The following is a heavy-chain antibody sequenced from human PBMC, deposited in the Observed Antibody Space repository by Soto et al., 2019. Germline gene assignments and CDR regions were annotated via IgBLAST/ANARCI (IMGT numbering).Heavy chain of an antibody. D-gene: IGHD3-10*01. Sequence: EVQLVESGGGLAQPGGSLRLSCAASGFIFSSDWMHWVRQAPGKGLVWVSRINTDGSDTSYADSVKGRFTISRDTAKNTLYLQMNSLRDEDTAVYSCARDRPGSQYYFDYWGQGNMVTVSS. CDR3: ARDRPGSQYYFDY. CDR2: INTDGSDT. CDR1: GFIFSSDW. J-gene: IGHJ4*02. V-gene: IGHV3-74*01.